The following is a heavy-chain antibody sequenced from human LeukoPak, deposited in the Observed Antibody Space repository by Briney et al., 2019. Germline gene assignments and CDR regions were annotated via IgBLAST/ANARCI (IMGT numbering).Heavy chain of an antibody. CDR3: AKVRQGLWIDY. J-gene: IGHJ4*02. Sequence: PGGSLRLSCAASGFTFSTYAMHWVRQAPGKGLEWVAVISYDGSNKYYADSVKGRFTISRDNSKNTLYLQMNSLRAEDTAVYYCAKVRQGLWIDYWGQGTLVTVSS. CDR1: GFTFSTYA. V-gene: IGHV3-30*04. CDR2: ISYDGSNK. D-gene: IGHD5-18*01.